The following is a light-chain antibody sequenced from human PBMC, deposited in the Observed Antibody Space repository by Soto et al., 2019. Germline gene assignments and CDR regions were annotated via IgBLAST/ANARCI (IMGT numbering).Light chain of an antibody. Sequence: SVAVAFPTTCGASQDIAGYLAWYQQKPGKAPKLMIYKASTLKSGVPSRFSGSGSGTEFTLTIGILQPDDFATYYCQRYNSYSEAFGQGTKVDI. CDR3: QRYNSYSEA. CDR2: KAS. V-gene: IGKV1-5*03. J-gene: IGKJ1*01. CDR1: QDIAGY.